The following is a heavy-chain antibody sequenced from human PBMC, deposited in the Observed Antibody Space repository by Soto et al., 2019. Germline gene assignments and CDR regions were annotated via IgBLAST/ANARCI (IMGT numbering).Heavy chain of an antibody. Sequence: QVQLVQSGAEVKKPGSSVKVSCKASGGTFSSYAISWVRQAPGQGLEWMGGIIPIFGTANYAQKFQGRVTMTADESTSTADMELSSLGSEDTAVYYCARRYCSGGSCYLSSWGQGTLVTVSS. CDR2: IIPIFGTA. V-gene: IGHV1-69*01. J-gene: IGHJ4*02. D-gene: IGHD2-15*01. CDR1: GGTFSSYA. CDR3: ARRYCSGGSCYLSS.